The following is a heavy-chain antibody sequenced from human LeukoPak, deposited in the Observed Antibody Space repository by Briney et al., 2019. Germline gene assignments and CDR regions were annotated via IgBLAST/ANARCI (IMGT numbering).Heavy chain of an antibody. Sequence: GGSLNPSVEPSGFTASTNYISWVPQAPGRGLEWVSVIYSDGRTYYADSVKGRFTISRDNSKNTLYLQMNSLRAEDTAVYYCARDSGRFDVFDIWGQGTMVTVSS. CDR3: ARDSGRFDVFDI. D-gene: IGHD3-10*01. CDR1: GFTASTNY. V-gene: IGHV3-53*01. J-gene: IGHJ3*02. CDR2: IYSDGRT.